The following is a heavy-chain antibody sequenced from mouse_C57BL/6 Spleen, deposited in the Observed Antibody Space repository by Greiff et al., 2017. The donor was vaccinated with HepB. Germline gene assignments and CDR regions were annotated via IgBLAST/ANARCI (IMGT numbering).Heavy chain of an antibody. J-gene: IGHJ4*01. D-gene: IGHD3-2*02. CDR3: ARGRSGRGYAMDY. CDR1: GFTFSDYG. Sequence: DVMLVESGGGLVKPGGSLKLSCAASGFTFSDYGMHWVRQAPEKGLEWVAYISSGSSTIYYADTVKGRFTISRDNAKNTLFLQMTSLRSEDTAMYYCARGRSGRGYAMDYWGQGTSVTVSS. CDR2: ISSGSSTI. V-gene: IGHV5-17*01.